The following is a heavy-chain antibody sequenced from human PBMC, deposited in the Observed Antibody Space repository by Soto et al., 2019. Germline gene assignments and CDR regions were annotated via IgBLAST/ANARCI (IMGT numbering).Heavy chain of an antibody. Sequence: QITLKESGPTLVKPTQTLTLTCTFSGFSLSISGVGVGWIRQPPGKALEWLALIYWDDDKRYSPSLKSRLTITKDTSKNQVVLTMTNMDPVVTATYFCAHLPRSRSFDICGQGTIVTVSS. J-gene: IGHJ3*02. CDR3: AHLPRSRSFDI. CDR1: GFSLSISGVG. CDR2: IYWDDDK. V-gene: IGHV2-5*02.